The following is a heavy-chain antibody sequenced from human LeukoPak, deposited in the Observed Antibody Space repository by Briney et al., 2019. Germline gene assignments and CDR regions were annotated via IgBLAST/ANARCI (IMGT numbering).Heavy chain of an antibody. D-gene: IGHD6-19*01. Sequence: PGGSLRLSCAASGFTFSTYWMHWVRQAPGKGLEWVSGISWNSGSIGYADSVKGRFTISRDNAKNSLYLQLNRLRADDTALYYCAKGLISSGWYDFFDYWGQGTLVTVSS. V-gene: IGHV3-9*01. CDR2: ISWNSGSI. CDR1: GFTFSTYW. J-gene: IGHJ4*02. CDR3: AKGLISSGWYDFFDY.